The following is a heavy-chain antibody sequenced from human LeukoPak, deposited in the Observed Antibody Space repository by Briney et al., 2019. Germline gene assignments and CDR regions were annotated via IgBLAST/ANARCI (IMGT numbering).Heavy chain of an antibody. CDR3: ARGDFRSSSWYVWFDP. V-gene: IGHV4-61*09. Sequence: SETLSLTCTVSGGSISSGSYYWSWIRQPAGKGLEWIGHIYTSGSTNYNPSLKTRVTISVDTSKKQFSLKLSSVTAADTAVYYCARGDFRSSSWYVWFDPWAREPWSPSPQ. D-gene: IGHD6-13*01. J-gene: IGHJ5*02. CDR2: IYTSGST. CDR1: GGSISSGSYY.